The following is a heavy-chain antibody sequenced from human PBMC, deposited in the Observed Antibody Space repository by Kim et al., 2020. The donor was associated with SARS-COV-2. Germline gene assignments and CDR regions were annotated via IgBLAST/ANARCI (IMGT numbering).Heavy chain of an antibody. V-gene: IGHV3-30-3*01. CDR3: ARGNAITGTHVDW. Sequence: GGSLRLSCAASGFTFSNYVMHWVRQAPGKGLEWVARITGGGTNKDYADSVKDRFTMSRDNSKNTLYVQMNSLRVEDTAVYYCARGNAITGTHVDWWGQGALVTLSP. D-gene: IGHD1-20*01. CDR2: ITGGGTNK. CDR1: GFTFSNYV. J-gene: IGHJ4*01.